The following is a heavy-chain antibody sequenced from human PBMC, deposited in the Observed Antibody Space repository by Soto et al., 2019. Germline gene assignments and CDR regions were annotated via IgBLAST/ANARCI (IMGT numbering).Heavy chain of an antibody. CDR3: ARSRDGYSFYFYYGMDV. J-gene: IGHJ6*02. Sequence: GGSLRLSCAASGFSFSDFAMCWVRQAPGKGLEWMALILHDGSAEYYADSVKGRFTISRDNSKSTLYLQMNSLRAEDTAVYYCARSRDGYSFYFYYGMDVWGHGTTVTVSS. D-gene: IGHD4-4*01. CDR2: ILHDGSAE. V-gene: IGHV3-30*03. CDR1: GFSFSDFA.